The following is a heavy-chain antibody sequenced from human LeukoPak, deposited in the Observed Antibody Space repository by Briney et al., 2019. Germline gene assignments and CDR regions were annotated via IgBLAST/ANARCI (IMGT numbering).Heavy chain of an antibody. Sequence: GGSLRLSCAASGFTFSSYSMNWVRQAPGKGLEWVSSISSSSSYIYYADSVKGRFTISRDNAKNTLYLQMNILRVEDTAVYYCARDWWFDPWGQGTLVTVSS. CDR1: GFTFSSYS. J-gene: IGHJ5*02. CDR3: ARDWWFDP. CDR2: ISSSSSYI. V-gene: IGHV3-21*01.